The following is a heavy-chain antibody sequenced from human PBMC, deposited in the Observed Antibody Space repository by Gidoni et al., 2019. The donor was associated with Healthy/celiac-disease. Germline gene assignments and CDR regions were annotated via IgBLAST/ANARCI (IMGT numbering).Heavy chain of an antibody. D-gene: IGHD5-12*01. CDR3: ARPSGPKHWYFDL. CDR1: GFTFSSYD. V-gene: IGHV3-13*04. CDR2: SGTAGDT. J-gene: IGHJ2*01. Sequence: EVQLVASGGGLVQPGGSLRLSCAASGFTFSSYDRHWVRQATGKGLEWVSASGTAGDTYYPGSVKGRFTISRENAKNSLYLQMNSLRAGDTAVYYCARPSGPKHWYFDLWGRGTLVTVSS.